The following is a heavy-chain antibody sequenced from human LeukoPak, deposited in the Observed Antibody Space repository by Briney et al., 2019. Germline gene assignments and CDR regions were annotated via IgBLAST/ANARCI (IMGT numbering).Heavy chain of an antibody. CDR2: IYSGGTT. CDR1: GFTVSSNY. V-gene: IGHV3-66*01. Sequence: GGSLRLSCLVSGFTVSSNYMSWVRQTPGKGLEWVSVIYSGGTTKYADSVKGRFTIYRDTSKNTLCPQMNSLRVEDTAVYYCASKLTTGSWGQGTLVTVSS. J-gene: IGHJ5*02. CDR3: ASKLTTGS. D-gene: IGHD4-17*01.